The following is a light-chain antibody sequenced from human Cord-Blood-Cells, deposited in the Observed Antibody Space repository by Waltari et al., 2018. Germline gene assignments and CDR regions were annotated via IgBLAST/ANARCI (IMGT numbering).Light chain of an antibody. CDR2: AAS. J-gene: IGKJ2*01. CDR3: QQNYSTPYT. Sequence: IQMTQSPSSLSAPVGDTVTITCRARQGISTSLVWYQQNQGKAPKLLLYAASRLESGVPSRFSGSGSGTEYTLTISSLQPEDFVTYYCQQNYSTPYTFGQGTKLEIK. CDR1: QGISTS. V-gene: IGKV1-NL1*01.